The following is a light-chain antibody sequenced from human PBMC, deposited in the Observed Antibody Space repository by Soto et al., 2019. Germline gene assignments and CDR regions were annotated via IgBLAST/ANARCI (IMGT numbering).Light chain of an antibody. V-gene: IGLV2-11*01. CDR3: CSYAGSYTRYV. Sequence: QSALTQPRSVSGSPGQSVTISCTGTSSDVGGYNYVSWYQQHPGKAPKLMIYDVSKRPSGVSDRFSGSKSGNTASLTISGLQAEDEADYYCCSYAGSYTRYVFGTGTKVTVL. CDR2: DVS. CDR1: SSDVGGYNY. J-gene: IGLJ1*01.